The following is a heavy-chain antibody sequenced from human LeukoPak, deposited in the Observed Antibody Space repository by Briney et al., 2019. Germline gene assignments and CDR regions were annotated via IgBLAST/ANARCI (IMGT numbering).Heavy chain of an antibody. J-gene: IGHJ4*02. CDR3: ARVLRYFRDFGY. CDR1: GFTFSGRW. Sequence: GGSLRLSCAASGFTFSGRWMSWLRQAPGKGLEWVANIKQDGSEKYYVDSVKGRFTISRDNAKNSLYLQMNSLRAEDTAVYYCARVLRYFRDFGYWGQGTLVTVSS. CDR2: IKQDGSEK. D-gene: IGHD3-9*01. V-gene: IGHV3-7*01.